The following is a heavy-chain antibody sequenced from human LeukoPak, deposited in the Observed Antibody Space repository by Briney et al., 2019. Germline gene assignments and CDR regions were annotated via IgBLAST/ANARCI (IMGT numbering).Heavy chain of an antibody. J-gene: IGHJ4*02. Sequence: ASVKVSCKVSGSTLTELSIHWVRQAPGKGLEWMGGLDPEDGEILYAQRFQGRVTMTEDTSTDTAYMDLSSLTSDDTAVYYCATEEAGSFPAFDCWGQGTRVTVS. V-gene: IGHV1-24*01. D-gene: IGHD1-26*01. CDR3: ATEEAGSFPAFDC. CDR1: GSTLTELS. CDR2: LDPEDGEI.